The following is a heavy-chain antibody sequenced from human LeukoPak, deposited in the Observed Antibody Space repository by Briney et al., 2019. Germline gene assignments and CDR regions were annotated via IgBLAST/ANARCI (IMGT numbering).Heavy chain of an antibody. CDR1: GGSIINYV. D-gene: IGHD4-11*01. V-gene: IGHV4-59*08. Sequence: SETLSLTCTVSGGSIINYVWSWIRQPPGKGLEWIGYIYYSGSTDYNPSLKSRVIISLDTPKNQFSLKLSSVTAADTAVYYCARSKAYSGYFDYWGQGTLVTVSS. CDR3: ARSKAYSGYFDY. J-gene: IGHJ4*02. CDR2: IYYSGST.